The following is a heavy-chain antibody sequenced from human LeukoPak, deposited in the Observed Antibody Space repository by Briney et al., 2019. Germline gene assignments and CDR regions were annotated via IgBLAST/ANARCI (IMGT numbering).Heavy chain of an antibody. D-gene: IGHD5-24*01. CDR3: ARHGCLSGFNRCVGY. CDR1: GGSISSSNYF. V-gene: IGHV4-39*01. Sequence: SETLSLTCTVSGGSISSSNYFWGWLRQPPGKGLEWIGSIFHSGTTYHNPSLKSRVTTSVDTSKNQFSLKLSSVTAADTAVYYCARHGCLSGFNRCVGYWGQGTLVTVSS. J-gene: IGHJ4*02. CDR2: IFHSGTT.